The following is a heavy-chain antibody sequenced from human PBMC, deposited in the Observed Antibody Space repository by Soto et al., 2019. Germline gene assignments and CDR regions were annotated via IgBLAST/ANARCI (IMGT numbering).Heavy chain of an antibody. V-gene: IGHV5-51*04. Sequence: GESLKISCKGSGYNFINHWIAWVRQMPGKGLEWMGIVYPDDSETRYSPSFQGQVTISADKPISTAYLQWASLKASDTAVYFCARKDKSGYFNWFDPWGQGTLVTVSS. CDR2: VYPDDSET. J-gene: IGHJ5*02. CDR3: ARKDKSGYFNWFDP. CDR1: GYNFINHW. D-gene: IGHD3-22*01.